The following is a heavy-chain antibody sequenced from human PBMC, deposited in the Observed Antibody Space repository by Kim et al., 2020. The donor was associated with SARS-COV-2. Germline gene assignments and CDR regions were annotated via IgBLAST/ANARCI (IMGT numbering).Heavy chain of an antibody. V-gene: IGHV3-23*03. CDR1: GFTFSSYA. Sequence: GGSLRLSCAASGFTFSSYAMSWVRQAPVKGLEWVSVIYSGGSSTYYADSVKGRFTISRDNSKNTLYLQMNSLRAEDTAVYYCAKGDGDWFSCEAFEIWC. J-gene: IGHJ3*02. CDR2: IYSGGSST. CDR3: AKGDGDWFSCEAFEI. D-gene: IGHD3-9*01.